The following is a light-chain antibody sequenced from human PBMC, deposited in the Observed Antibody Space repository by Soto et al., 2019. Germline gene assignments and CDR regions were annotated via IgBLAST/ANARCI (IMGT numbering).Light chain of an antibody. CDR1: GGNIANNY. J-gene: IGLJ3*02. V-gene: IGLV6-57*02. Sequence: NFMLTQPHSVSESPGKTVAIHCTGSGGNIANNYVQWYQQRPGSAPTTVIYEDKQRPSGVPDRFSGSIDRSSNSATLTISGLQPEDEADYYCQSYDANNQGVFGGGTKLTVL. CDR3: QSYDANNQGV. CDR2: EDK.